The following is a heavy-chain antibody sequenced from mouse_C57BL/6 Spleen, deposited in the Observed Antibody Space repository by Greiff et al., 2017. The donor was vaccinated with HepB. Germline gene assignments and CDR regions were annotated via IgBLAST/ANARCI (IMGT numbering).Heavy chain of an antibody. CDR3: ARSNYGSSFDY. D-gene: IGHD1-1*01. Sequence: QVQLQQPGAELVRPGSSVKLSCKASGYTFTSYWMDWVKQRPGQGLEWIGNIYPSDSETHYNQKFKDKATLTVDKSSSTAYMQLSSLISEDSAVYYCARSNYGSSFDYWGQGTTLTVSS. CDR2: IYPSDSET. J-gene: IGHJ2*01. CDR1: GYTFTSYW. V-gene: IGHV1-61*01.